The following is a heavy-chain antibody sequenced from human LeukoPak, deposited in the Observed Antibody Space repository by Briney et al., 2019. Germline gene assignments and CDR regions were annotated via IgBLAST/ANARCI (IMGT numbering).Heavy chain of an antibody. CDR2: IRSSGETT. CDR3: ATVAGATDIDKAFDI. J-gene: IGHJ3*02. CDR1: GFTFRTYA. D-gene: IGHD1-26*01. Sequence: GGSLRLSCAASGFTFRTYAMSWVCQAPGKGLEWVSSIRSSGETTYYADSVKGRFTISRDNSRNTVFLQMNGLTAEDTAMYYCATVAGATDIDKAFDIWGQGTMVTVSS. V-gene: IGHV3-23*01.